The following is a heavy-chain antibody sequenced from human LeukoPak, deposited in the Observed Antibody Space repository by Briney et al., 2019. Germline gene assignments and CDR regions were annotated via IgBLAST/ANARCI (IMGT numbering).Heavy chain of an antibody. V-gene: IGHV3-21*01. D-gene: IGHD3-22*01. J-gene: IGHJ4*02. Sequence: GGSLRLSCAASGFTFSSYSMNWVRQAPGKGVEWGSSISSSSSYIYYADSVKGRFTISRDNAKNSLYLQMNSLRAEDTAVYYCARDPPRRYYDSSGYSWGQGTLVTVSS. CDR3: ARDPPRRYYDSSGYS. CDR2: ISSSSSYI. CDR1: GFTFSSYS.